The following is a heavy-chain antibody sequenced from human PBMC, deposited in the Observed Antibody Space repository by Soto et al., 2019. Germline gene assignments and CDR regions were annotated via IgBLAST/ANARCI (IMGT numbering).Heavy chain of an antibody. V-gene: IGHV2-5*02. CDR1: GFSLNTRGVG. CDR2: ISWDGEK. Sequence: QITLKESGPTLVKPTQTLTLTCTFSGFSLNTRGVGVGWIRQPPGKALEWLALISWDGEKRYSPSLKSRLTITKDPPENQGVLTMTNMDPVDTATYYCAPRRGDLLTGHYYFDYWGQGTLVTVSS. D-gene: IGHD3-9*01. J-gene: IGHJ4*02. CDR3: APRRGDLLTGHYYFDY.